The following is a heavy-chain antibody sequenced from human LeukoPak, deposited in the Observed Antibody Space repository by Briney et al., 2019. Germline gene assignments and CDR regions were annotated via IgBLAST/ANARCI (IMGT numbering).Heavy chain of an antibody. J-gene: IGHJ5*02. Sequence: PSETLSLTCTVSGYSISSGYNWGWIRQPPGKGLEWIGDIHHSGNTNYNPSLKSRVTMSADTSKNQFSLKLSSVTAADTAVYYCARRVRAGDLDWFDPWGQGTLATVSS. CDR1: GYSISSGYN. CDR2: IHHSGNT. V-gene: IGHV4-38-2*02. CDR3: ARRVRAGDLDWFDP. D-gene: IGHD3-10*01.